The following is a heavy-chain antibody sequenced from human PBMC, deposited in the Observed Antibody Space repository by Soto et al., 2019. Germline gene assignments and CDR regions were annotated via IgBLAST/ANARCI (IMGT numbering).Heavy chain of an antibody. V-gene: IGHV3-9*01. J-gene: IGHJ5*02. D-gene: IGHD3-22*01. CDR3: AKENYYDSSGYYPWPYNWFDP. Sequence: PGGSLRLSCAASGFTFDDYAMHWVRQAPGKGLEWVSGISWNSGSIGYADSVKGRFTISRDNAKNSLYLQMNSLRAEDTALYYCAKENYYDSSGYYPWPYNWFDPWGQGTLVTVSS. CDR1: GFTFDDYA. CDR2: ISWNSGSI.